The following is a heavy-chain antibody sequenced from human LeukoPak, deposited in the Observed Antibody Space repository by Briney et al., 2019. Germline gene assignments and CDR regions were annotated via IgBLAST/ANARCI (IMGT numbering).Heavy chain of an antibody. Sequence: GGSLRLSCAASGFTFSSYAVSWVRQAPGKGQEWVSAISGSGGGTYYADSVKGRFTISRDNSKNTLYLQMNSLRAEDTAVYYCAKVPEAANLAAAAYWGQGTLVTVSS. CDR2: ISGSGGGT. D-gene: IGHD6-13*01. J-gene: IGHJ4*02. CDR1: GFTFSSYA. V-gene: IGHV3-23*01. CDR3: AKVPEAANLAAAAY.